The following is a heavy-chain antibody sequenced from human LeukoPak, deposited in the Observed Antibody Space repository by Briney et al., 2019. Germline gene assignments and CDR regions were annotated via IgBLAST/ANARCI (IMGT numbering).Heavy chain of an antibody. CDR2: INPNSGGT. CDR3: ATYYSDTSARD. Sequence: ASVKVSCKASGHTFTAYYMFWVRQAPGQGLEWMGWINPNSGGTNYAPKFQGRVTMTRDTSISTAYMELSGLTSDDTAVYFCATYYSDTSARDWGQGSLVTVSS. J-gene: IGHJ4*02. V-gene: IGHV1-2*02. D-gene: IGHD3-22*01. CDR1: GHTFTAYY.